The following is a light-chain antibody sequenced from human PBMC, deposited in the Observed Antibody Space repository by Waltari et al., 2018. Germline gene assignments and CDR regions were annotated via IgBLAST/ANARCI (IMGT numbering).Light chain of an antibody. V-gene: IGLV1-40*01. CDR3: QSYDSSLSGSI. CDR2: GNS. CDR1: SSNIGAGYD. Sequence: QSGLTQPPSVSGAPGQRVTISCPGSSSNIGAGYDLHWYQLLPGTAPKLLIYGNSNRPSGVPDRFSGSKSGTSASLAITGLQAEDEADYYCQSYDSSLSGSIFGGGTKLTVL. J-gene: IGLJ2*01.